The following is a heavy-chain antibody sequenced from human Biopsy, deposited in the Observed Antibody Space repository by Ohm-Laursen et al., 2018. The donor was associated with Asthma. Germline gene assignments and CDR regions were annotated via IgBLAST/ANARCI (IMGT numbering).Heavy chain of an antibody. CDR2: ISYGGKT. J-gene: IGHJ6*02. CDR3: ARRITIFGVVQKDHGMDA. V-gene: IGHV4-39*01. D-gene: IGHD3-3*01. CDR1: GGSMTPTSHY. Sequence: GTLSLTCTVSGGSMTPTSHYWDWIRQAPGNGLEWIGYISYGGKTSYNPSLKNRVTISRDTSKNQFSLRLTSVTAADTAVYFCARRITIFGVVQKDHGMDAWGQGTTVIVSS.